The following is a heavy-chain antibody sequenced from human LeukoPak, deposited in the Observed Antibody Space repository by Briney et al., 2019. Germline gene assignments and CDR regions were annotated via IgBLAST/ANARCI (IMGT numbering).Heavy chain of an antibody. Sequence: PGGSLRLSCTACGFTFGDYAMSWVRQAPGKGLEWVGFIRSKAYGGTAEYAASVKGRFTISRDDSKSIAYLQMNSLKTEDTAVYYCTKSGTAIVGTTAAYYFDYWGQGTLVNVSS. D-gene: IGHD1-26*01. CDR1: GFTFGDYA. J-gene: IGHJ4*02. CDR2: IRSKAYGGTA. V-gene: IGHV3-49*04. CDR3: TKSGTAIVGTTAAYYFDY.